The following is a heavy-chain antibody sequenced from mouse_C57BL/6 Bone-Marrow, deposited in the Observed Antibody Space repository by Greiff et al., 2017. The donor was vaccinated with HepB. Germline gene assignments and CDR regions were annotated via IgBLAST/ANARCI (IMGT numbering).Heavy chain of an antibody. D-gene: IGHD2-3*01. Sequence: VQGVESGPGLVAPSQSLSITCTVSGFSLTSYGVHWVRQPPGKGLEWLVVIWSDGSTTYNSDLKSRLSISKDNSKSQVFLKMNSLQTDDTAMYYCARSYDGYYGGFAYWGQGTLVTVSA. CDR1: GFSLTSYG. V-gene: IGHV2-6*03. J-gene: IGHJ3*01. CDR3: ARSYDGYYGGFAY. CDR2: IWSDGST.